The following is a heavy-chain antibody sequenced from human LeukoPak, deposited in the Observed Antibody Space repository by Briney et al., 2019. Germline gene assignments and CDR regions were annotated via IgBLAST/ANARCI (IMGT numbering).Heavy chain of an antibody. D-gene: IGHD5-24*01. Sequence: ASVKVSCKASGYIFSDYLMHWVRQAPGQGLEWMGWINPKSGATSSAQKFQGRVTMTRVTSISTAYMDLTTLTSDDTAVYFCARDRQGDGSAYFDFWGQGTLATVSS. V-gene: IGHV1-2*02. J-gene: IGHJ4*02. CDR3: ARDRQGDGSAYFDF. CDR1: GYIFSDYL. CDR2: INPKSGAT.